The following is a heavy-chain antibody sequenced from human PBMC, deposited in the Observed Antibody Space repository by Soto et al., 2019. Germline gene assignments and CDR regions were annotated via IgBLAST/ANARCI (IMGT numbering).Heavy chain of an antibody. Sequence: SGGGLVQFGGSLRLSCAASGFIFNTYAMNWVRQAPGKGLEWVSGISGGATTYYADSVKGRFTISRDNSKNTLYLQMNSLRAEDTAVYYCAKGRLGDLHDWGQGTLVTVSS. CDR2: ISGGATT. D-gene: IGHD4-17*01. CDR3: AKGRLGDLHD. J-gene: IGHJ4*02. V-gene: IGHV3-23*01. CDR1: GFIFNTYA.